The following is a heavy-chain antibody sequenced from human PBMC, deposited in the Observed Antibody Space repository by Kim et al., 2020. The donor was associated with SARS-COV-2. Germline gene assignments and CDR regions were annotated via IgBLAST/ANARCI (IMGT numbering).Heavy chain of an antibody. J-gene: IGHJ4*02. V-gene: IGHV4-34*01. D-gene: IGHD6-13*01. Sequence: NYNPSLKSRVTISVDTSKNQFSLKLSSVTAADTAVYYCARASIAAAEVDYWGQGTLVTVSS. CDR3: ARASIAAAEVDY.